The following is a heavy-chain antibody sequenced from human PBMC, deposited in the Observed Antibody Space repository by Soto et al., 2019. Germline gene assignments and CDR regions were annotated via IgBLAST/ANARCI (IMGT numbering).Heavy chain of an antibody. Sequence: SETLSLTCTVSGGSISSGGYYWSWIRQHPGKGLEWIGYIYYSGSTYYNPSLKRRVTISVDTFKNQFSVKLSSLTAAQTAVYYLASSYYDYIWGSWLNVEYFQHWGQGTLVTVSS. CDR3: ASSYYDYIWGSWLNVEYFQH. V-gene: IGHV4-31*03. J-gene: IGHJ1*01. CDR1: GGSISSGGYY. D-gene: IGHD3-16*01. CDR2: IYYSGST.